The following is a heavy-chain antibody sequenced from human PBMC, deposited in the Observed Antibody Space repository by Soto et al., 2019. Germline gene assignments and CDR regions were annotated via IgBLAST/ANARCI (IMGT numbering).Heavy chain of an antibody. J-gene: IGHJ6*02. CDR1: GGTFSSYA. CDR2: IIPIFGTA. V-gene: IGHV1-69*13. D-gene: IGHD1-26*01. CDR3: ARNTYSGSYSPVVYYYYGMDV. Sequence: SVKVSCKASGGTFSSYAISWVRQAPGQGLEWMGGIIPIFGTANYAQKFQGRVTITADESTSTAYMELSSLRSEDTAVYYCARNTYSGSYSPVVYYYYGMDVWGQGTTVTVSS.